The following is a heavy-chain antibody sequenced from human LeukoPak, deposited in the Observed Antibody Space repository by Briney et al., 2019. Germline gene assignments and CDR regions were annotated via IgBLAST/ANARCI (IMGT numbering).Heavy chain of an antibody. CDR2: IYSGGST. CDR3: ASQTDFWSGYYYYYGMDV. CDR1: GFTVSSNY. J-gene: IGHJ6*02. Sequence: PGGSLRLSCAASGFTVSSNYMSWVRQAPGKGLEWVSVIYSGGSTYYADSVKGRFTISRDNSKNTLYLQMNSLRAEDTAVYYCASQTDFWSGYYYYYGMDVWGQGTTVTVSS. D-gene: IGHD3-3*01. V-gene: IGHV3-53*01.